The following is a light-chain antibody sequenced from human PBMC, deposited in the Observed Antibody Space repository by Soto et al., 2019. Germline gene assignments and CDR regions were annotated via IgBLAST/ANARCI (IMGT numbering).Light chain of an antibody. CDR3: NSYAGNKYV. V-gene: IGLV2-8*01. Sequence: QSVLTQPPSASGSPGQSVTISCTGTSSDVGGYNYVSWYQQHPGKAPKLMIYEVNKRPSWVPDRFSGSKSGNTASLTVSGLQAEDEADYHCNSYAGNKYVFGTATKVSVL. CDR2: EVN. J-gene: IGLJ1*01. CDR1: SSDVGGYNY.